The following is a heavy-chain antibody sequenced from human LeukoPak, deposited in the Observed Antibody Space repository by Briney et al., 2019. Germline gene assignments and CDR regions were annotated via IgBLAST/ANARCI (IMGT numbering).Heavy chain of an antibody. V-gene: IGHV5-51*01. J-gene: IGHJ3*02. D-gene: IGHD4-17*01. CDR3: ASPTTVPRTYSAFDI. CDR2: IYPGDSDT. Sequence: GESLKISCKGSGYSFTSYWIGWVRQMPGKGLEWMGIIYPGDSDTRYSPSFQGHVTISADESISTAYLQWSSLKASDTAMYYCASPTTVPRTYSAFDIWGQGTMVTVSS. CDR1: GYSFTSYW.